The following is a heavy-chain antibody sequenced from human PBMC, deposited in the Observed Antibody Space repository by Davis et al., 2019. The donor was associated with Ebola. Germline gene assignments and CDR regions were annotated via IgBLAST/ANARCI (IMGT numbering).Heavy chain of an antibody. V-gene: IGHV1-2*02. Sequence: ASVKVSCKASGYTFTGYYMHWVRQAPGQGLEWMGWINPNSGGTNYAQKFQGRVTMTTDTSTSTAYMELRSLRSDDTAVYYCARGGIAADWYGMDVWGQGTTVTVSS. J-gene: IGHJ6*02. CDR1: GYTFTGYY. D-gene: IGHD6-13*01. CDR2: INPNSGGT. CDR3: ARGGIAADWYGMDV.